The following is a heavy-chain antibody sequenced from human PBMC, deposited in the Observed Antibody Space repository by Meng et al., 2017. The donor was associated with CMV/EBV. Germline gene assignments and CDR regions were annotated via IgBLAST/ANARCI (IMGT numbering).Heavy chain of an antibody. CDR3: ARELEPSYGMDV. D-gene: IGHD1-1*01. CDR2: IYYSGST. CDR1: GGSISSYY. Sequence: ESLKISCTVSGGSISSYYWSWIRQPPGKGLEWIGYIYYSGSTNYNPSLKSRVTISVDTSKNQFSLKLSSVTAADTAVYYCARELEPSYGMDVWGQGTMVTVSS. J-gene: IGHJ6*02. V-gene: IGHV4-59*01.